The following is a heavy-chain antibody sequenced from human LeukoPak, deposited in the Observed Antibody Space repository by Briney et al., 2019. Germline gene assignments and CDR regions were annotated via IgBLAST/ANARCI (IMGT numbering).Heavy chain of an antibody. CDR3: ARAKPGSYWVSFDY. J-gene: IGHJ4*02. CDR2: IISSCSNI. D-gene: IGHD3-10*01. V-gene: IGHV3-48*03. Sequence: GGSLRLSCAASGFTFSSYEINGGRQAPGEGPEWVSYIISSCSNIYYAHSVKGRFTISRDNAKNSMYLQMNRLRAEDTAVYYCARAKPGSYWVSFDYWGQGTLVTVSS. CDR1: GFTFSSYE.